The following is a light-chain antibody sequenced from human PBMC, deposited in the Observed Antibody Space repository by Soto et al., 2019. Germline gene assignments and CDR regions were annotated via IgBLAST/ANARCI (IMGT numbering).Light chain of an antibody. V-gene: IGKV3-15*01. CDR2: HAS. CDR3: QQYNDWPPIT. CDR1: QSVANK. J-gene: IGKJ5*01. Sequence: ETVMKQSPATLSASPGEGVTLSCRASQSVANKLAWYQQKPGQGPRLIIFHASIRATGVPARFSGSGSGTDFTLTVSSLQSEDFAVYYCQQYNDWPPITFGQGTRLEMK.